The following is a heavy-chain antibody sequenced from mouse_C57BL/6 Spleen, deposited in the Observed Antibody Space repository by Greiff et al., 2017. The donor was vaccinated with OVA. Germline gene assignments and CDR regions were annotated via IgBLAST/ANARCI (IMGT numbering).Heavy chain of an antibody. Sequence: QVQLKQSGAELVKPGASVKLSCKASGYTFTSYWMQWVKQRPGQGLEWIGEIDPSDSYTNYNQKFKGKATLTVDTSSSTAYMQLSSLTSEDSAVYYCARDNYFDYWGQGTTLTVSS. CDR2: IDPSDSYT. V-gene: IGHV1-50*01. CDR3: ARDNYFDY. J-gene: IGHJ2*01. CDR1: GYTFTSYW.